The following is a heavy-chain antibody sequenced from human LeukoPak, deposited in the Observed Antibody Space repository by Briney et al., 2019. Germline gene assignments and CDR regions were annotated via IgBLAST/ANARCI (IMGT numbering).Heavy chain of an antibody. J-gene: IGHJ6*03. CDR2: ISSSSSYI. D-gene: IGHD2-2*02. CDR1: GFTFSSYS. Sequence: PGGSLRLSCAASGFTFSSYSMNWVRQAPGKGLEWVSSISSSSSYIYYADSVKGRFTISRDNAKNSLYLQMNSLRAEDTAVYYCARDRGLYCSSTSCYSHYYMDVWGKGTTVTVSS. CDR3: ARDRGLYCSSTSCYSHYYMDV. V-gene: IGHV3-21*01.